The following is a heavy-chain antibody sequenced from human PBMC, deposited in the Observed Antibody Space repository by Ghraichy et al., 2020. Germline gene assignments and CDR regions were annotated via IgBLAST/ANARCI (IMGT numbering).Heavy chain of an antibody. CDR3: ARDGKGASGVDYYFGLDA. D-gene: IGHD2-15*01. CDR1: GFNFSTYN. V-gene: IGHV3-21*06. J-gene: IGHJ6*02. Sequence: GGSLRLSCAASGFNFSTYNINWVRQTPGKGLEWISSISTSSNYIYYADSVRGRFTVSRDNAKNLLFLQMSSLRAEDTGLYYCARDGKGASGVDYYFGLDAWGQGTTVTVSS. CDR2: ISTSSNYI.